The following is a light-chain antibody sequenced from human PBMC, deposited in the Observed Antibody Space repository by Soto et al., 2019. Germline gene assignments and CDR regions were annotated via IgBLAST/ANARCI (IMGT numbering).Light chain of an antibody. CDR2: DAS. V-gene: IGKV3-11*01. CDR3: QQRIQWPPLT. J-gene: IGKJ4*01. Sequence: EIVLTQSPGNLSLSPGERATLSCRASQSISTYLAWYQHKPAQAPRLLISDASKRASGVPARFSGSGSGTDVTVIISSLEPEDFAVYYCQQRIQWPPLTFGGGKKVEIK. CDR1: QSISTY.